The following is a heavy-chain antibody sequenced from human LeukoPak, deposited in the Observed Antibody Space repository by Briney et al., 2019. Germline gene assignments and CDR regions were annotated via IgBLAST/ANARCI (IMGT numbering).Heavy chain of an antibody. V-gene: IGHV4-31*03. J-gene: IGHJ4*02. Sequence: SQTLSLTCTVSGVSISSGGYYWSWIRQHPGKGLEWIGYIYYSGSTYYNPSLKSRVTISVDTSKNQFSLKLSSVTAADTAVYYCARTQGCSSTSCPLDYWGQGTLVTVSS. CDR1: GVSISSGGYY. D-gene: IGHD2-2*01. CDR2: IYYSGST. CDR3: ARTQGCSSTSCPLDY.